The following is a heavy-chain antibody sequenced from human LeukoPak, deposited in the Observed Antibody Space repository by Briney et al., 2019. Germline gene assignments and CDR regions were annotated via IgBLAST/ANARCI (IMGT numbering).Heavy chain of an antibody. D-gene: IGHD6-13*01. V-gene: IGHV4-38-2*01. CDR2: IYHSGST. J-gene: IGHJ4*02. Sequence: SETLSLTCAVSGYSISSGYYWGWIRQPPGKGLEWIGSIYHSGSTYYNPSLKSRVTISVDTPKNQFSLKLSSVTAADTAVYYCARGLSRYSSSWYKKSPFDYWGQGTLVAVSS. CDR3: ARGLSRYSSSWYKKSPFDY. CDR1: GYSISSGYY.